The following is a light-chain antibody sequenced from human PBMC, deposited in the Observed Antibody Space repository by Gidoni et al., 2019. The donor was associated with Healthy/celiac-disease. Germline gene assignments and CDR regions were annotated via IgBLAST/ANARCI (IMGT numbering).Light chain of an antibody. V-gene: IGKV1-39*01. CDR1: QSISSY. J-gene: IGKJ2*01. CDR2: AAS. CDR3: QQSYSTPPYT. Sequence: EIQMTQSPSSLSASVGDRVTITCRASQSISSYLNWYQQKPGKAPKLLIYAASSLQRGVPSRFSGSGSGTDFTLTISSLQPEDFATYYCQQSYSTPPYTFGQGTKLEIK.